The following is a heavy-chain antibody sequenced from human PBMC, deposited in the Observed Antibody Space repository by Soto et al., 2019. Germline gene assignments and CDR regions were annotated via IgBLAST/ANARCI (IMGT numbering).Heavy chain of an antibody. Sequence: LRLSCAASGFAFRTYAMAWVRQAPGKGLEWVSGIWGSGDRTFYADSVKGRFTISRDNSRNTLYLQMYSLTAEDTALYYCAKTGPYCGGDCSRYFYGMDVWGQGTTVTVSS. D-gene: IGHD2-21*02. CDR3: AKTGPYCGGDCSRYFYGMDV. CDR1: GFAFRTYA. CDR2: IWGSGDRT. J-gene: IGHJ6*02. V-gene: IGHV3-23*01.